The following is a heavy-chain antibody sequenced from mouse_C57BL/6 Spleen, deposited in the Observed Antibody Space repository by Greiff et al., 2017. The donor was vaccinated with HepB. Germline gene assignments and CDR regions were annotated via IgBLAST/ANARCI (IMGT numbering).Heavy chain of an antibody. Sequence: EVQLQQSGPELVKPGASVKISCKASGYTFTDYYMNWVKQSHGKSLEWIGDINPNNGGTSYNQKFKGKATLTVDKSSSTAYMELRSLTSEDSAVYYCARSPITTCAMDYWGQGTSVIVSS. CDR1: GYTFTDYY. V-gene: IGHV1-26*01. CDR2: INPNNGGT. J-gene: IGHJ4*01. CDR3: ARSPITTCAMDY. D-gene: IGHD1-1*01.